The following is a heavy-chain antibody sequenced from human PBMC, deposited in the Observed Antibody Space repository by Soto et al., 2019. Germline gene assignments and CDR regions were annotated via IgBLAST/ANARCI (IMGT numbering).Heavy chain of an antibody. Sequence: PSETLSLTCTVSGGSISSYYWSWIRQPPGKGLEWLGYIYYSGSTNYNPSLKSRVTISVDTSKNQFSLKLSSVTAADTAVYYCARGDYSSGDYFDYWGQGTLVTVSS. V-gene: IGHV4-59*01. CDR1: GGSISSYY. J-gene: IGHJ4*02. CDR2: IYYSGST. CDR3: ARGDYSSGDYFDY. D-gene: IGHD6-19*01.